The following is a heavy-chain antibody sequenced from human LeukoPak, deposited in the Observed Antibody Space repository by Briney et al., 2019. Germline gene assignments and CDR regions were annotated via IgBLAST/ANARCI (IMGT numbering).Heavy chain of an antibody. J-gene: IGHJ4*02. CDR2: IYYSGST. CDR1: GGSVSSGSYY. CDR3: ARVGGYSGYELDY. D-gene: IGHD5-12*01. V-gene: IGHV4-61*01. Sequence: SETLSLTCTVSGGSVSSGSYYWSWIRQPPGKGLEWIRYIYYSGSTNYNPSLKSRVTISVDTSKNQFSLKLSSVTAADTAVYYCARVGGYSGYELDYWGQGTLVTVSS.